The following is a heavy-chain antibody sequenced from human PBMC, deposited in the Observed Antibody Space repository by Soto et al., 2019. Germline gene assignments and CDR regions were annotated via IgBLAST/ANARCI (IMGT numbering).Heavy chain of an antibody. CDR2: INHSGST. CDR3: ARGHLVRIVVVVAATRWFDP. V-gene: IGHV4-39*07. Sequence: SETLSLTCTVSGGSISSGDYYWSWIRQPPGKGLEWIGEINHSGSTNYNPSLKSRVTISVDTSKNQFSLKLSSVTAADTAVYYCARGHLVRIVVVVAATRWFDPWGQETLVTVSS. CDR1: GGSISSGDYY. D-gene: IGHD2-15*01. J-gene: IGHJ5*02.